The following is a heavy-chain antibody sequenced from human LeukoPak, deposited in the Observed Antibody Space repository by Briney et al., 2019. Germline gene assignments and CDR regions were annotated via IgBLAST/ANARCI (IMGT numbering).Heavy chain of an antibody. CDR1: GYTFTSYD. CDR2: MNPNSGNT. V-gene: IGHV1-8*01. J-gene: IGHJ4*02. D-gene: IGHD6-19*01. Sequence: GASVKVSCKASGYTFTSYDINWVRQATGQGLEWMGWMNPNSGNTGYAQKFQGRVTMTRNTSISTAYMELSSLRSEDTAVYYCARDSANNLIAVAASDYWGQGTLVTVSS. CDR3: ARDSANNLIAVAASDY.